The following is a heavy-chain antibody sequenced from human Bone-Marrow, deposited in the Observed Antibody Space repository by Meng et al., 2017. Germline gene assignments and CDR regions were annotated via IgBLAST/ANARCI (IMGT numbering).Heavy chain of an antibody. CDR3: SRAPRLGEFEAPAEYFQH. CDR1: GFTFSSYS. V-gene: IGHV3-21*01. CDR2: ISSSSSYI. Sequence: GESLKISCAASGFTFSSYSMNWVRQAPGKGLEWVSSISSSSSYIYYADSVKGRFTSSRDNAKNSLYLHMNSLRAEDTAVYYCSRAPRLGEFEAPAEYFQHWGQGTLVTVSS. J-gene: IGHJ1*01. D-gene: IGHD3-10*01.